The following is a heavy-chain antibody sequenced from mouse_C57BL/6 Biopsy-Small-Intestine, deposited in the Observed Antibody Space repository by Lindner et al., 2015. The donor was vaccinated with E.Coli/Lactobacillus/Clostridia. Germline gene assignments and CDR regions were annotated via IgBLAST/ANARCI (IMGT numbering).Heavy chain of an antibody. V-gene: IGHV1-80*01. D-gene: IGHD4-1*01. CDR2: IYPGDGDT. Sequence: VQLQESGAELVRPGASVKISCKASGYAFSTYWMNWLKQRPGKGLEWIGQIYPGDGDTNNNGKFKGKATLTADKSSSIVYMQLSSLTSEDSAVYFCARSGLGNALDYWGQGTSATVSS. J-gene: IGHJ4*01. CDR3: ARSGLGNALDY. CDR1: GYAFSTYW.